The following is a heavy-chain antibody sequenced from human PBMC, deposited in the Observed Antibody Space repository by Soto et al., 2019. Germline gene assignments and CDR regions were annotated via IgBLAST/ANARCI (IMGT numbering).Heavy chain of an antibody. V-gene: IGHV1-46*01. D-gene: IGHD3-3*01. Sequence: EASVKVSCKAPGDTFTSYNLNWVRQAPGEGLEWMGVINPHGGSTKYAQKFQGRITMTRDTSRSTVYMELSSLRSDDTAIYYCARSSGGNFGIIIEGSNWFDPWGQGTLVTVSS. CDR3: ARSSGGNFGIIIEGSNWFDP. J-gene: IGHJ5*02. CDR2: INPHGGST. CDR1: GDTFTSYN.